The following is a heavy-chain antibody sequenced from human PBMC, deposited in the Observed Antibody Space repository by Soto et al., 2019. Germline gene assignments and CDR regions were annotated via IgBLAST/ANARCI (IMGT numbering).Heavy chain of an antibody. J-gene: IGHJ4*02. Sequence: EVQLVESGGGLVQSGGSLRLSCAASGFTFSSYWMHWVRQAPGKGLVWVSRINSDARSTSYADSVKGRFTISRDNAKNTLYLQLNSLRAEDTAVYYCAKAVLPRTFDYWGQGTLVTVST. CDR3: AKAVLPRTFDY. V-gene: IGHV3-74*01. CDR2: INSDARST. D-gene: IGHD6-19*01. CDR1: GFTFSSYW.